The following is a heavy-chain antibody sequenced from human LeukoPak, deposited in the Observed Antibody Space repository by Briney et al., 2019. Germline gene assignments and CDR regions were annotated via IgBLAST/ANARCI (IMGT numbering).Heavy chain of an antibody. Sequence: GGSLRLSCAASGFTFSSYAMSWVRQAPGKGLEWVSGINGNADSTYYADSVKGRFTISRDNSKNTLYLQMNSLRAEDTAVYYCARGGPAAGRFDYWGQGTLVTVSS. CDR3: ARGGPAAGRFDY. CDR1: GFTFSSYA. D-gene: IGHD6-13*01. J-gene: IGHJ4*02. V-gene: IGHV3-23*01. CDR2: INGNADST.